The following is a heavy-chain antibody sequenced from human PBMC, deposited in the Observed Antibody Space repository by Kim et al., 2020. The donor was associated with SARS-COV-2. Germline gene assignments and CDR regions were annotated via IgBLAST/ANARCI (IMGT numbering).Heavy chain of an antibody. D-gene: IGHD6-19*01. V-gene: IGHV5-51*01. CDR3: ASHSSGSYFYYGMDV. CDR1: GYSFTSYW. Sequence: GESLKISCKGSGYSFTSYWIGWVRQMPGKGLELMGIIYPGDSDTRYSPSFQGQVTISADKSIITAYLQWSSLKASDTAMYYCASHSSGSYFYYGMDVWGQGTTVTVSS. J-gene: IGHJ6*02. CDR2: IYPGDSDT.